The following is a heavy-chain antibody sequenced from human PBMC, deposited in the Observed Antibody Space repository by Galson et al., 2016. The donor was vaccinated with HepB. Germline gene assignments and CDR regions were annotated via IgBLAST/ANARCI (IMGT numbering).Heavy chain of an antibody. CDR1: GFTFSTYG. D-gene: IGHD5-12*01. CDR2: IWYDGSNK. V-gene: IGHV3-33*01. CDR3: ASEAPILAPTLDY. Sequence: SLRLSCAASGFTFSTYGMHWVRQAPGKGLEWVAVIWYDGSNKYYADSVRGRFTISRDNSKNTLYLRMNSLRAEDTAVYYCASEAPILAPTLDYWGQGTLVIVSS. J-gene: IGHJ4*02.